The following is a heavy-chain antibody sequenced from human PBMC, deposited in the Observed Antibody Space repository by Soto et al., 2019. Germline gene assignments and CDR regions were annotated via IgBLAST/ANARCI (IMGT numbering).Heavy chain of an antibody. J-gene: IGHJ4*02. CDR1: GFTFRSYG. CDR3: ARGWTTRIDY. Sequence: QVQLVESGGGVVQPGGSLRLSCGASGFTFRSYGMHWVRQAPGKGLEWVAVIRYDGSDPEYADSVKGRVTISRDTSQNMLYLQMNSLSADDTAVYYCARGWTTRIDYWGQGTLVTVSS. V-gene: IGHV3-30*02. CDR2: IRYDGSDP. D-gene: IGHD4-17*01.